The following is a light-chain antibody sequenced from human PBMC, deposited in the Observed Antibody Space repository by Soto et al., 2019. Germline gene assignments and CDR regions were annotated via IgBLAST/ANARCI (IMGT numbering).Light chain of an antibody. CDR1: QSISSY. V-gene: IGKV1-39*01. J-gene: IGKJ1*01. Sequence: QMTQSPSSLSASVGDRVTMTCRASQSISSYLNWYQQKPGKAPKLLIYAASSLQSGVPSRFSGSGSGTDFTLTISSLQPEDFATYYCQQSYSTPRTFGQGTKVDIK. CDR2: AAS. CDR3: QQSYSTPRT.